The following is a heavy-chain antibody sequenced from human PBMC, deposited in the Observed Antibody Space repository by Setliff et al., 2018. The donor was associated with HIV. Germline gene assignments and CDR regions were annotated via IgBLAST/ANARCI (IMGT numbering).Heavy chain of an antibody. CDR3: ASLEPYSSGWFFDY. J-gene: IGHJ4*02. CDR1: GYSISSGYY. D-gene: IGHD6-19*01. CDR2: IYHSGST. Sequence: SETLSLTCAVSGYSISSGYYWGWIRQPPGKGLEWIGNIYHSGSTYYNPSLKSRVTISVDTSKNQFSLKLSSVTAADTAVYYCASLEPYSSGWFFDYWGQGTLVTVSA. V-gene: IGHV4-38-2*01.